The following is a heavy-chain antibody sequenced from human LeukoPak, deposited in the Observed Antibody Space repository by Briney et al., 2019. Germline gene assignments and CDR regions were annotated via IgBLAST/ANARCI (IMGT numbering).Heavy chain of an antibody. D-gene: IGHD6-13*01. CDR2: IKQDGSEK. Sequence: GGSLRLSCAASGFTFSNYWMSWVRQAPGKGLEWVASIKQDGSEKYYVDSVKGRFTISRDNAKNSLYLQMNSLRAEDTAVYYCARDAAVQQLGYYYYYMDVWGKGTTVTVSS. V-gene: IGHV3-7*01. CDR3: ARDAAVQQLGYYYYYMDV. CDR1: GFTFSNYW. J-gene: IGHJ6*03.